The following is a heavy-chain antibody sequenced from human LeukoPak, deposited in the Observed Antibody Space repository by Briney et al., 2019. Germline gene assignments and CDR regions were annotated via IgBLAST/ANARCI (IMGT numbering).Heavy chain of an antibody. J-gene: IGHJ4*02. CDR2: ISYTGNT. D-gene: IGHD3-22*01. V-gene: IGHV4-31*03. CDR1: GGSIRSGGNY. Sequence: SETLSLTCTVSGGSIRSGGNYWNWIRQHPGRGLEWIGYISYTGNTYYNPSLKSRVTMSLDTSKNQFSLKLRSVTAADTAVYYCARVRDYDSSGYELIDYWGQGTLVTVSS. CDR3: ARVRDYDSSGYELIDY.